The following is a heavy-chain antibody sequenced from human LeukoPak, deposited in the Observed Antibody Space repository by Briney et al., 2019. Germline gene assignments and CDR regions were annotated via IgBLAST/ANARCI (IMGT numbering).Heavy chain of an antibody. CDR1: GFTVSSNY. J-gene: IGHJ4*02. CDR3: AKCPPYCTNGVCYTQKYYFDY. Sequence: PGGSLRLSCAASGFTVSSNYMSWVRQAPGKGLEWVSAISGSGGSTYYADSVKGRFTISRDNSKNTLYLQMNSLRAEDTAVYYCAKCPPYCTNGVCYTQKYYFDYWGQGTLVTVSS. V-gene: IGHV3-23*01. D-gene: IGHD2-8*01. CDR2: ISGSGGST.